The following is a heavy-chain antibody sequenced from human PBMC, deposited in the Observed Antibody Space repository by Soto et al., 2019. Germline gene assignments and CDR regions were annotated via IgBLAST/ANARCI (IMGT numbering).Heavy chain of an antibody. D-gene: IGHD6-6*01. CDR1: GGSFSGYY. CDR2: INHSGST. J-gene: IGHJ4*02. V-gene: IGHV4-34*01. CDR3: ARATPVPTSFDY. Sequence: PSETLSLTCAVYGGSFSGYYWSWIRQPPGKGLEWIGEINHSGSTNYNPSLKSRVTISVDTSKNQFSLKLSSVTAAGTAVYYCARATPVPTSFDYWGQGTLVTVSS.